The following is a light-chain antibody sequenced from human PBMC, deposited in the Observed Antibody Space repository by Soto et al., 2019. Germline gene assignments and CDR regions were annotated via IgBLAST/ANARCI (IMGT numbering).Light chain of an antibody. CDR2: DIN. J-gene: IGLJ3*02. V-gene: IGLV1-51*01. CDR3: GTWDSSLSAWV. CDR1: SSNIENNY. Sequence: QSVLTQPPSVSAAPGQKVTISRSGSSSNIENNYVSWYQQLPGTAPKLLIYDINKRHSGIPDRVSGSKSGTSATLGITGLQTGDEADYYCGTWDSSLSAWVFGGGTKLTVL.